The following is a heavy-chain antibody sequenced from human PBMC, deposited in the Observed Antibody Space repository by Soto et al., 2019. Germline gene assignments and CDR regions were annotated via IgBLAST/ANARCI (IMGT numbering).Heavy chain of an antibody. J-gene: IGHJ3*02. V-gene: IGHV4-39*01. CDR3: ARLPRPGGIVVVHDAFDI. Sequence: SETLSLTCTVSSDSITSDSFYWGWIRQPPGKGLEWIGNIYYSGHTYYNASLKSRVIMSVDMSKNQVSLNLSFVTAADTAVYFCARLPRPGGIVVVHDAFDIWGQGTXVTVSS. CDR2: IYYSGHT. D-gene: IGHD3-22*01. CDR1: SDSITSDSFY.